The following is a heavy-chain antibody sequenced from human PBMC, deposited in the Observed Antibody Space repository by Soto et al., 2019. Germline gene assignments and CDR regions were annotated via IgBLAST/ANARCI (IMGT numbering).Heavy chain of an antibody. J-gene: IGHJ5*02. D-gene: IGHD6-13*01. CDR1: DGYFSGYY. CDR3: AREYSSSWYLPMSYHGFDP. V-gene: IGHV4-34*01. Sequence: TSETLSLTCAVYDGYFSGYYWSWIRQPPGKGLEWIGEINHSGSTNYNPSLKSRVTISVDTSKNQFSLKLSSVTAADTAVYYCAREYSSSWYLPMSYHGFDPWGQGTLVTGSS. CDR2: INHSGST.